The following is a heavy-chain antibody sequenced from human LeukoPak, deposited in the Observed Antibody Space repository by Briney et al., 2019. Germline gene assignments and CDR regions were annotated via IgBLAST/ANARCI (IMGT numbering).Heavy chain of an antibody. D-gene: IGHD6-13*01. CDR2: INHSGST. J-gene: IGHJ4*02. Sequence: SQTLSLTCTVSGGSISSGASDWGWIRQHPKRGLEWVGYINHSGSTYYNPSLKSRVTISVDTSKNQFSLKLSSVTAADTAVYYCARALYSSSWYYFDYWGQGTLVTVSS. CDR3: ARALYSSSWYYFDY. CDR1: GGSISSGASD. V-gene: IGHV4-31*03.